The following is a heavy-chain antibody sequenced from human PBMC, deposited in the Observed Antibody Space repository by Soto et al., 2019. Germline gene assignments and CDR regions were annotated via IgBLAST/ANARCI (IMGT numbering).Heavy chain of an antibody. V-gene: IGHV3-23*01. CDR1: VFAFYYYN. J-gene: IGHJ4*02. CDR3: AKPLRGTAMALFDY. CDR2: ISGSGGSI. D-gene: IGHD5-18*01. Sequence: PGGSLRLSCAASVFAFYYYNMNWVRQAPGKGLEWVSAISGSGGSIYYADSVKGRFTISRDNSKNTLYLQMNSLRAEDTAVYYCAKPLRGTAMALFDYWGQGTLVTVSS.